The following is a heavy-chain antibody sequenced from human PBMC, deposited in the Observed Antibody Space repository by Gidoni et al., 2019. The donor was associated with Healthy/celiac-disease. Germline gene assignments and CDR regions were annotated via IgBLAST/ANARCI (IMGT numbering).Heavy chain of an antibody. CDR1: GDTFTGYY. V-gene: IGHV1-2*02. J-gene: IGHJ1*01. Sequence: QVQLVQSGAEVKKPGASVKVPCKAAGDTFTGYYMHWVRQAPGQGLEWMGWINPNSGGTNYAQKFQGRVTMTRDTSISTAYMELSRLRSDDTAVYYCARGYDILTGYYNAEYFQHWGQGTLVTVSS. CDR3: ARGYDILTGYYNAEYFQH. CDR2: INPNSGGT. D-gene: IGHD3-9*01.